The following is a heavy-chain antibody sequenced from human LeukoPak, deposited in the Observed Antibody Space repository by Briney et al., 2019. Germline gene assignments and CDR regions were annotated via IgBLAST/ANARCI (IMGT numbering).Heavy chain of an antibody. Sequence: PSETLSLTCAVYGGSFSGYYWSWIRQPPGKGLEWIGEINHSGSTNYNSSLKSRVTISVDTSKNQFSLKLSSVTAADTAVYSCARGGIWAFDIWGQGTMVTVSS. CDR2: INHSGST. D-gene: IGHD1-14*01. J-gene: IGHJ3*02. V-gene: IGHV4-34*01. CDR3: ARGGIWAFDI. CDR1: GGSFSGYY.